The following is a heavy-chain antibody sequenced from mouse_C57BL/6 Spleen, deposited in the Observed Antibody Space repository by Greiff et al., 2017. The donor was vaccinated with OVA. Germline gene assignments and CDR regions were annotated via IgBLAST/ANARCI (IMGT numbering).Heavy chain of an antibody. J-gene: IGHJ2*01. CDR1: GYTFTSYG. CDR2: IYPRSGNT. D-gene: IGHD5-1*01. Sequence: LVESGAELARPGASVKLSCKASGYTFTSYGISWVKQRTGQGLEWIGEIYPRSGNTYYNEKFKGKATLTADKSSSTAYMELRSLTSEDSAVYFCARAASNYFDYWGQGTTLTVSS. V-gene: IGHV1-81*01. CDR3: ARAASNYFDY.